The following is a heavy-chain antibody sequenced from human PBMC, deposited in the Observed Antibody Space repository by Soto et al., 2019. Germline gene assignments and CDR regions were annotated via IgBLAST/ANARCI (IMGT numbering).Heavy chain of an antibody. CDR1: GFTFSSYA. D-gene: IGHD3-22*01. CDR3: ARGTTYYYDSSGYSSPTGFDY. J-gene: IGHJ4*02. V-gene: IGHV3-30-3*01. Sequence: GGSLRLSCAASGFTFSSYAMHWVRQAPGKGLEWVAVISYDGSNKYYADSVKGRFTISRDNSKNTLYLQMNSLRAEDTAVYYCARGTTYYYDSSGYSSPTGFDYWGQGTLVTVSS. CDR2: ISYDGSNK.